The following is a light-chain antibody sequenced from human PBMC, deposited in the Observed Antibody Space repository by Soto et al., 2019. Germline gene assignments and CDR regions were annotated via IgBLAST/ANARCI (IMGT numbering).Light chain of an antibody. Sequence: EIVMTQSPATLSVSPGEGVTLSCRASQSIYEKLAWYQQKPGQTPRLVIYDVSTRATGVPARFSGTGSETDFTLTISGLQSEDSAVYFCQQYNNWPFSFGQGTRLEIK. CDR3: QQYNNWPFS. V-gene: IGKV3-15*01. CDR1: QSIYEK. CDR2: DVS. J-gene: IGKJ5*01.